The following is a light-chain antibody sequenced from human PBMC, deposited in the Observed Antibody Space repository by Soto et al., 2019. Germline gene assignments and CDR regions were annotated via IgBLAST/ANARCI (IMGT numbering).Light chain of an antibody. CDR3: ASYGSSKV. Sequence: QSALTQPASVSGSPGQSIAISCTGTSSDVGAYNYVSWYQHHPGEAPKLMIYEVSNRPSGVSNRFSGSKSGNTGSLTISGLQAEDEADYYCASYGSSKVFGTGTKLTVL. J-gene: IGLJ1*01. CDR2: EVS. CDR1: SSDVGAYNY. V-gene: IGLV2-14*01.